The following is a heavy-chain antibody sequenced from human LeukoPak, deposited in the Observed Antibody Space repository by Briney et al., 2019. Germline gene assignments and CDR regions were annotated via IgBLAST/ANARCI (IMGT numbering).Heavy chain of an antibody. D-gene: IGHD3-22*01. V-gene: IGHV3-23*01. J-gene: IGHJ4*02. CDR3: AKDLSLDYYDSSGYLDY. Sequence: GGSLRLSCAASGFTFSNYGMSWVRQAPGKGLDWVSSISDSGGSTYYADSVKGRFTISRDNSKNTLYLQMNSLRAEDTAVYYCAKDLSLDYYDSSGYLDYWAREPWSPSPQ. CDR1: GFTFSNYG. CDR2: ISDSGGST.